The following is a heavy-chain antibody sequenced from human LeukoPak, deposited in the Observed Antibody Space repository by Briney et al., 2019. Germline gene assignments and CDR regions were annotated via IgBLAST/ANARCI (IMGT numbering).Heavy chain of an antibody. J-gene: IGHJ4*02. Sequence: GASVKVPCKASGYTFTDYYMHWVRQAPGKGLEWMGWINPYSGGTKNAQKFQGRVTMTRDASTSTAYMDLSRLTFDDTAFYYCARGDIYGDYVWWGQGTLVTVSS. CDR3: ARGDIYGDYVW. V-gene: IGHV1-2*02. D-gene: IGHD4-17*01. CDR2: INPYSGGT. CDR1: GYTFTDYY.